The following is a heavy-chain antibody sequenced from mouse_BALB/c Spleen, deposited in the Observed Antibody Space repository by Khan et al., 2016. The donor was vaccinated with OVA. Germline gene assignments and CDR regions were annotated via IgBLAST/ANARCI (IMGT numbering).Heavy chain of an antibody. V-gene: IGHV8-12*01. CDR3: SRRRDWYFDF. CDR2: IYWDDEK. Sequence: QVTLKEFGPGILQPSQTLSLTCSFSGFSLRTSGMGVSWIRQPSGKGLQWLAHIYWDDEKRYNPSLKSRLTISKDTSRNQVFIKITSVDTADTATYYCSRRRDWYFDFWGQGTTLTVSS. J-gene: IGHJ2*01. D-gene: IGHD3-3*01. CDR1: GFSLRTSGMG.